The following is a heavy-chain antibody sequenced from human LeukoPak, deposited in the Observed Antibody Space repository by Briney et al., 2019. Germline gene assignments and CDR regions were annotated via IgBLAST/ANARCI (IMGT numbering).Heavy chain of an antibody. J-gene: IGHJ6*03. CDR3: ARDCSSTSCFYYYYYYYMDV. Sequence: ASVKVSCKASGYTFTSYGISWVRQAPGQGLEWMGWISAYNGNTNYAQKLQGRVTMTTDTSTSTAYMELSSLRSDDTAVYYCARDCSSTSCFYYYYYYYMDVWGKGTTVTVSS. V-gene: IGHV1-18*01. CDR1: GYTFTSYG. CDR2: ISAYNGNT. D-gene: IGHD2-2*01.